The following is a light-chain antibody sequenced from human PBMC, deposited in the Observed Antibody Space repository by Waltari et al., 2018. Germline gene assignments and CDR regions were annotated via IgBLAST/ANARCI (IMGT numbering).Light chain of an antibody. Sequence: QSALTQPASVSGSPGQSIPISPSGTDSDVGAYDFVPWYQQPPGKAPHLIIYEVSNRPSGISNLLSAAKSCDTASLTIFGLQAADKADYYCSSYTPSSAPGAFGTGTRVTFL. CDR3: SSYTPSSAPGA. V-gene: IGLV2-14*01. J-gene: IGLJ1*01. CDR2: EVS. CDR1: DSDVGAYDF.